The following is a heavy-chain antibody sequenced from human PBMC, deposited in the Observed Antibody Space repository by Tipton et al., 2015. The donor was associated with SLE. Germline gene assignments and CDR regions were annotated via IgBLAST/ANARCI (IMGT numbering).Heavy chain of an antibody. Sequence: TLSLTCAVYGGSFSGYYWSWIRQPPGKGLEWIGEINHSGSTNYNPSLESRVTISVDTSKNQFSLKLSSVTAADTAVYYCARDPAARRGMDVWGQGTTVTVSS. CDR2: INHSGST. J-gene: IGHJ6*02. D-gene: IGHD6-6*01. V-gene: IGHV4-34*01. CDR1: GGSFSGYY. CDR3: ARDPAARRGMDV.